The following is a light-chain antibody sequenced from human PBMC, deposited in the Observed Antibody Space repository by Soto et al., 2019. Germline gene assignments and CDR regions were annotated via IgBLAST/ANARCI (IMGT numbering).Light chain of an antibody. CDR1: QSVSSSY. J-gene: IGKJ5*01. Sequence: TQSPXSLSLSPXXXAXLSXXXSQSVSSSYLAWYQQKPGQAPRLLIYGASTRATGIPARFSGSGSETVFTLTISSLQSEDSAVYYCQQYNNWPRTFGQGTRLEI. CDR3: QQYNNWPRT. CDR2: GAS. V-gene: IGKV3-15*01.